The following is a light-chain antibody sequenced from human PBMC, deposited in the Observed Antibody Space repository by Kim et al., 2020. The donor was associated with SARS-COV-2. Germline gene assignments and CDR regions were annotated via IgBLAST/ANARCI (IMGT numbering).Light chain of an antibody. CDR3: SSYEDSNNYV. CDR2: ELR. Sequence: GQSVTMSCTGTGREVGCDNYVSWYQQHPGKAPMLMIYELRKGPSGVPDRWSGNKSGNTASLTVSGLQAEDGADYYCSSYEDSNNYVFGTETKVTIL. V-gene: IGLV2-8*01. J-gene: IGLJ1*01. CDR1: GREVGCDNY.